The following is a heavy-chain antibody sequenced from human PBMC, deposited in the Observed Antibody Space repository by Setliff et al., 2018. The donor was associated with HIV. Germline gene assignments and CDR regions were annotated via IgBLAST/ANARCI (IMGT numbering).Heavy chain of an antibody. V-gene: IGHV4-4*07. CDR2: INHSGSA. J-gene: IGHJ4*02. CDR1: GGSISSYY. Sequence: LSLTCTVSGGSISSYYWSWIRQPAGKGLEWIGRINHSGSADYSPSLKSRVTISIDTSKNQFSLKLSSVTAADTAIYYCARGRDYYGSGSYYPLGYWGQGTLVTVSS. CDR3: ARGRDYYGSGSYYPLGY. D-gene: IGHD3-10*01.